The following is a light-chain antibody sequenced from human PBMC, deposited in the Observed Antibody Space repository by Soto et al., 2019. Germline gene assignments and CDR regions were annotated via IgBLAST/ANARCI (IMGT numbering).Light chain of an antibody. CDR3: QQYGDSPWT. V-gene: IGKV3-20*01. CDR1: QSVRNSH. CDR2: RAA. J-gene: IGKJ1*01. Sequence: EIVLTQSPGTLSLSPGERATLSCRASQSVRNSHLAWYQQKPGQPPRLLISRAASRAPGIPDRFSGSGSGTGFTLSITKLETEDSAPYYCQQYGDSPWTFGLGTKVDIK.